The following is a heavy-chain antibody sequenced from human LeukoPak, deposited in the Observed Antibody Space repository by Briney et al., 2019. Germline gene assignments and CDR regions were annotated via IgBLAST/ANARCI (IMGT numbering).Heavy chain of an antibody. CDR2: IWYDGSKQ. D-gene: IGHD3-22*01. CDR1: GITFSSFG. CDR3: ARDYSYSSFDY. V-gene: IGHV3-33*01. Sequence: SGGSLRLSCTASGITFSSFGMNWVRQAPGKGLEWVAGIWYDGSKQLYADSVKGRFTISRDDSKNTVYLQMNSLRAEDTALYYCARDYSYSSFDYWGQGTLVTVSS. J-gene: IGHJ4*02.